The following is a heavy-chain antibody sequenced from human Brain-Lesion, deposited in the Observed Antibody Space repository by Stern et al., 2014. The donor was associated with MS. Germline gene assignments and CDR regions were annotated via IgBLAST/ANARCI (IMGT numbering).Heavy chain of an antibody. CDR3: ARGYRFFDN. CDR2: INPNTGVT. V-gene: IGHV1-2*04. J-gene: IGHJ4*02. Sequence: MQLVESGAEVKKPGASVKVSCTASGYTFTGFFLHWVRQAPGQGLEWVGWINPNTGVTKSAQKFQGWVTLSRDTSINTVYMELNRLKSDDTAVFYCARGYRFFDNWGQGTLVTVSS. D-gene: IGHD3-16*02. CDR1: GYTFTGFF.